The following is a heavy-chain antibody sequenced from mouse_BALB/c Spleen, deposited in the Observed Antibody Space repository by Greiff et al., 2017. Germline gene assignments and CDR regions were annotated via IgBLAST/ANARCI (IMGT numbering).Heavy chain of an antibody. CDR3: TRPLYGNHYAMDY. D-gene: IGHD2-1*01. CDR2: INPSNGGT. Sequence: VQLQQPGAELVKPGASVKLSCKASGYTFTSYYMYWVKQRPGQGLEWIGGINPSNGGTNFNEKFKSKATLTVDKSSSTAYMQLSSLTSEDSAVYYCTRPLYGNHYAMDYWGQGTSVTVSS. V-gene: IGHV1S81*02. CDR1: GYTFTSYY. J-gene: IGHJ4*01.